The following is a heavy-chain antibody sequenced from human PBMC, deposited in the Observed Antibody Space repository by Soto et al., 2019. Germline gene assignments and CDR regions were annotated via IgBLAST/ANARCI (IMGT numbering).Heavy chain of an antibody. D-gene: IGHD3-16*01. CDR3: ARDKRVDSVGLGPFDL. CDR1: GYTFTSYG. Sequence: ASVKVSCKAPGYTFTSYGISWLRQSPGQGLEWMGCISGYYGNTKYAQKVQGRVTLTTDTSTSTAYMELRSLRSDDTAVYDCARDKRVDSVGLGPFDLLGQGTAVTVSS. J-gene: IGHJ5*02. V-gene: IGHV1-18*04. CDR2: ISGYYGNT.